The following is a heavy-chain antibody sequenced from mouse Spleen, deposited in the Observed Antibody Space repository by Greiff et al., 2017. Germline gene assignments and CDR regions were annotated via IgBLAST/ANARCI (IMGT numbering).Heavy chain of an antibody. V-gene: IGHV14-4*01. D-gene: IGHD4-1*02. J-gene: IGHJ2*01. CDR3: TTLNWFDY. CDR2: IDPENGDT. Sequence: VQLQQSGAELVRPGASVKLSCTASGFNIKDDYMHWVKQRPEQGLEWIGWIDPENGDTEYASKFQGKATITADTSSNTAYLQLSSLTSEDTAVYYCTTLNWFDYWGQGTTLTVSS. CDR1: GFNIKDDY.